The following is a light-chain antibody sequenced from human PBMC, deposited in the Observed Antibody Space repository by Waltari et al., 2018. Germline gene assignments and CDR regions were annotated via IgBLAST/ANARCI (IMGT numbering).Light chain of an antibody. Sequence: QSALTQPASVSGSPGQAIIISCTGTGSDVGGYDYVSWYQQYPGKAPRLIIYDVHNRPSVVSNRFSGSKSDNTASLTISLLQAEDESVYYCSSYTSSGVVFGGGTKLTVL. CDR1: GSDVGGYDY. CDR3: SSYTSSGVV. V-gene: IGLV2-14*01. CDR2: DVH. J-gene: IGLJ2*01.